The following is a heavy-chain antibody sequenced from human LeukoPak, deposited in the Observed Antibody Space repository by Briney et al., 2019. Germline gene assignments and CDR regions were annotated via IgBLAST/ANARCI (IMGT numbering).Heavy chain of an antibody. J-gene: IGHJ5*02. Sequence: SETLSLTCTVSGDSISSYYWSWIRQPPGKGLEWIGHIDYSGSANYKPALKSRVTISVDTSKNQFSLQLTSVTAADTAVYYCARDDYRGVTNFDPWGQGTLVTVSS. CDR2: IDYSGSA. D-gene: IGHD3-10*01. CDR3: ARDDYRGVTNFDP. V-gene: IGHV4-59*01. CDR1: GDSISSYY.